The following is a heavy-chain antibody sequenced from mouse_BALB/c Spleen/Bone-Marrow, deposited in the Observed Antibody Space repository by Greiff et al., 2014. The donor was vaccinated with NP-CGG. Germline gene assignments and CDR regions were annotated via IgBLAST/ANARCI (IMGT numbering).Heavy chain of an antibody. CDR2: IDPANGNT. CDR3: ASYYYGSSSFAY. J-gene: IGHJ3*01. CDR1: GFNIRDTY. V-gene: IGHV14-3*02. Sequence: EVQGVESGAELVKPGASVKLSCTASGFNIRDTYMHWVEQRPEQGLGWIGRIDPANGNTKYDPKFQGKATITADTSSNTAYLQLSSLTSEDTAVYYCASYYYGSSSFAYWGQGTLVTVSA. D-gene: IGHD1-1*01.